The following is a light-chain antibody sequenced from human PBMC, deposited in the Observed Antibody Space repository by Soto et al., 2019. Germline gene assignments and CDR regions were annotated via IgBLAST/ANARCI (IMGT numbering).Light chain of an antibody. V-gene: IGLV2-14*01. Sequence: QSLLTQPASVSGSPGQSITISCTGDSSDVGGYNYVSWYQQHPGKAPRLMVYEVNNRPSGVSDRFSGSKSGSTASLAISGLQAEDEADYYCSSYTSGTTTYGVGNGTKVTVL. CDR3: SSYTSGTTTYG. J-gene: IGLJ1*01. CDR2: EVN. CDR1: SSDVGGYNY.